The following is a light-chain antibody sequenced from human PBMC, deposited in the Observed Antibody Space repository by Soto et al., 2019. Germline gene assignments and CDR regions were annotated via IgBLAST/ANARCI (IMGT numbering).Light chain of an antibody. J-gene: IGLJ2*01. CDR3: MSYTSSNSVV. CDR2: EVS. CDR1: SSDIGGYKY. V-gene: IGLV2-14*01. Sequence: QAVVTQPASVSGSPGQSITISCTGTSSDIGGYKYVSWYQQHPGKAPKLMIYEVSNRPSGVSNRFSGSKSGNTASLTISGLQAEDEADYYCMSYTSSNSVVFGGGTKLTVL.